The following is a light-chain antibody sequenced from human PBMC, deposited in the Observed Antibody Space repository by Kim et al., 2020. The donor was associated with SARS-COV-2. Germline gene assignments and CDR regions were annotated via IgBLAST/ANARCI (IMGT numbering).Light chain of an antibody. CDR2: KHN. CDR1: GYSVGYEG. J-gene: IGLJ3*02. CDR3: SAWDSRFSVWV. V-gene: IGLV10-54*01. Sequence: RQTATLTCTGNGYSVGYEGAAWRQHHQCLPPKLLCHKHNNRPTGISERVSASRSGDTASLTSTGLQPEDEADYYCSAWDSRFSVWVFGGGTQLTVL.